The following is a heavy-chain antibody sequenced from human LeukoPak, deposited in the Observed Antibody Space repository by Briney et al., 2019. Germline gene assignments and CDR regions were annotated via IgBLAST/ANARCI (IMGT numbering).Heavy chain of an antibody. D-gene: IGHD3-10*01. J-gene: IGHJ4*02. CDR3: ARDPERGSYFDY. V-gene: IGHV3-7*01. CDR1: GFSFSSYW. CDR2: INQDASER. Sequence: PGGSLRLSCAASGFSFSSYWMTWVRQAPGKGLEWVATINQDASERYYMASVKGRFTISRDNAKNSLYLQVNSLRAEDTAVYYCARDPERGSYFDYWGRGTLVTVSS.